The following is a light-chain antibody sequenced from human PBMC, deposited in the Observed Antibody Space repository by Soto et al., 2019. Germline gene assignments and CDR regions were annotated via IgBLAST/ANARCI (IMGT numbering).Light chain of an antibody. CDR1: QSVSSN. CDR2: GAS. Sequence: EIVMTQSPATLSVSPGERATLSCRASQSVSSNLAWYQQKPGQAPRLLIYGASTRATGIPARFSGSGSGTYFTLTISSLQSEDFAVYYCQQYNNWMYTFGQGTKLEI. J-gene: IGKJ2*01. CDR3: QQYNNWMYT. V-gene: IGKV3-15*01.